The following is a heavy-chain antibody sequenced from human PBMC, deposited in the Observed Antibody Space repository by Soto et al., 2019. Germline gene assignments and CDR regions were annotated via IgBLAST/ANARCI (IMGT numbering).Heavy chain of an antibody. CDR2: RSPHNGDT. CDR3: AREGILGPHDGYDM. J-gene: IGHJ3*02. V-gene: IGHV1-18*04. Sequence: ASVKVSCQASGHTFTRSGISWVRQAPGQTVEWTGWRSPHNGDTIYAPRVQDRVTLTAQISTNTAYLELRSLRDDDTAVYYCAREGILGPHDGYDMWGQGALVTGSS. D-gene: IGHD3-10*01. CDR1: GHTFTRSG.